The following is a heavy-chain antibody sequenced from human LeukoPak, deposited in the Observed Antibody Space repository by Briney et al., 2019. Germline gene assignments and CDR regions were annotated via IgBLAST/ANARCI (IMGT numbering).Heavy chain of an antibody. Sequence: ASVKVSCKASGHTFTGYSIHCARQAPGQGLEWMGRINPNSGGTNYAQKFQGRVTMTRDTSISTAYMELSRLRSDDTAVYYCARTTAAEGYWGQGTLVTVSS. V-gene: IGHV1-2*06. CDR3: ARTTAAEGY. D-gene: IGHD6-13*01. CDR2: INPNSGGT. J-gene: IGHJ4*02. CDR1: GHTFTGYS.